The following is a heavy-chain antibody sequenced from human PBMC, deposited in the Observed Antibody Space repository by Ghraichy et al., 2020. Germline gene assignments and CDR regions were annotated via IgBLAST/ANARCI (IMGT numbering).Heavy chain of an antibody. CDR3: ARECDDYVWGSYRYDAFDI. J-gene: IGHJ3*02. V-gene: IGHV4-61*01. CDR1: GGSVSSGSYY. CDR2: IYYSGST. Sequence: SETLSLTCTVSGGSVSSGSYYWSWIRQPPGKGLEWIGYIYYSGSTNYNPSLKSRVTISVDTSKNQFSLKLSSVTAADTAVYYCARECDDYVWGSYRYDAFDIWGQGTMVTVSS. D-gene: IGHD3-16*02.